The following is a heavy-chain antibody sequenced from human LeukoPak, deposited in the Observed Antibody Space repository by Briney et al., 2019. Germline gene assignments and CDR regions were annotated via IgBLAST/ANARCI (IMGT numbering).Heavy chain of an antibody. J-gene: IGHJ6*02. Sequence: GTNYAQKFQGRVTMTRDTSISTAYMELSRLRSDDTAVYYCARSGRDCSGVSCYSYYGMDVWGQGTTVTVSS. D-gene: IGHD2-15*01. CDR3: ARSGRDCSGVSCYSYYGMDV. V-gene: IGHV1-2*02. CDR2: GT.